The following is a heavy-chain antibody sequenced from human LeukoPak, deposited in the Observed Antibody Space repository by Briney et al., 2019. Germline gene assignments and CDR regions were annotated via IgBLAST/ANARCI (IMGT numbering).Heavy chain of an antibody. V-gene: IGHV3-7*01. J-gene: IGHJ1*01. Sequence: PGGSLRPSCAAFDFSFSDSTMSWVRQAAGKGLEWVAKMKEDGSDEKYVDSVKGRFTISRDNAKNSLYLQMNSLRPEDTAVYFCVVGGAGGGYFPNWGQGSLVIVSS. CDR2: MKEDGSDE. CDR3: VVGGAGGGYFPN. D-gene: IGHD3-16*01. CDR1: DFSFSDST.